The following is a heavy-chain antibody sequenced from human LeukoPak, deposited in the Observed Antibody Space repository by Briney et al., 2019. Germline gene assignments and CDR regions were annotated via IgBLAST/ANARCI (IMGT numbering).Heavy chain of an antibody. J-gene: IGHJ6*03. Sequence: GGSLRLSCAASGFTFDDYAMHWVRQAPGKGLEWVSGISWNSGSIGYADSVKGRFTISRDNAKNSLYLQMNSLRAEDMALYYCAKGAKYSSGWNDYYYYMDVWGKGTTVTVSS. D-gene: IGHD6-19*01. V-gene: IGHV3-9*03. CDR1: GFTFDDYA. CDR2: ISWNSGSI. CDR3: AKGAKYSSGWNDYYYYMDV.